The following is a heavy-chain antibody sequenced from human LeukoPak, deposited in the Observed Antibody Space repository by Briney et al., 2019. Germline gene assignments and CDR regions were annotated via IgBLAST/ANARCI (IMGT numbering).Heavy chain of an antibody. J-gene: IGHJ4*02. CDR1: GLTLSTSA. V-gene: IGHV3-23*01. CDR3: AKADGYNSRNFDY. CDR2: ISGSGGST. D-gene: IGHD5-24*01. Sequence: SGGSLRLSCTVSGLTLSTSAMSWVRQAPGKGLEWVSAISGSGGSTFYADSVKGRFTISRDNSKNTLYLQMNSLRAEDTALYYCAKADGYNSRNFDYWGQGTLVTVSS.